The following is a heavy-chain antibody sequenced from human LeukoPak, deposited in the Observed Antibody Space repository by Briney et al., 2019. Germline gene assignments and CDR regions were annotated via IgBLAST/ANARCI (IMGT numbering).Heavy chain of an antibody. CDR1: GGSISSYY. V-gene: IGHV4-4*07. Sequence: SETLSLTCTVSGGSISSYYWSWIQQPARKGLEWIGRIYTSGSTNYNPSLKSRVTMSVDTSKNQFSLKLSSVTAADTAVYYCARDDSLKGFDLWGQGTLVTVSS. CDR3: ARDDSLKGFDL. CDR2: IYTSGST. D-gene: IGHD3-22*01. J-gene: IGHJ5*02.